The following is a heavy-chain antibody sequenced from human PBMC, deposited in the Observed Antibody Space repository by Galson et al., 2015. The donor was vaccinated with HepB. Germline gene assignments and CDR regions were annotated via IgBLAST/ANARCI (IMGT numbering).Heavy chain of an antibody. V-gene: IGHV3-23*01. Sequence: SLRLSCAASGFTFSPPAMSWVRQAPGKGLEWVSMISGSSSYTYYADSVKVRLTISRDNSKKTLYLQMDSMRADDTAVYHCVTGEGEVDHWVQGTLVTVSS. D-gene: IGHD1-26*01. J-gene: IGHJ4*02. CDR1: GFTFSPPA. CDR2: ISGSSSYT. CDR3: VTGEGEVDH.